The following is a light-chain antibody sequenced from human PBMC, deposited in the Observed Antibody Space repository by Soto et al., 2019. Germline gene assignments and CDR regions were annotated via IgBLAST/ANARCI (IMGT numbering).Light chain of an antibody. CDR3: QQGGT. Sequence: DIQLTQSPSFLSASVGDRVTITCRASQGISSYLAWYQQKPGKAPKLLIYAASTLQSGVPSRFSGSGSGTEFTLTMSSLQPEDFATYYCQQGGTFCPGTKVDI. CDR2: AAS. V-gene: IGKV1-9*01. J-gene: IGKJ3*01. CDR1: QGISSY.